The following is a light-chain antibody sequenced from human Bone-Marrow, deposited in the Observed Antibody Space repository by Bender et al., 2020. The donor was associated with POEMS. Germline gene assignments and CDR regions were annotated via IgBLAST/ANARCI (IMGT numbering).Light chain of an antibody. CDR1: DLGNKF. J-gene: IGLJ3*02. CDR3: QAWDSHTAGTAGV. V-gene: IGLV3-1*01. CDR2: QDT. Sequence: SYEVTQPPSVSVSPGQTATLTCSGDDLGNKFTCWYQQKPGQSPVLLIYQDTVRPSGNPERFSGSNSGNPATLTISGTQATDEADYYCQAWDSHTAGTAGVFGGGTLLTFL.